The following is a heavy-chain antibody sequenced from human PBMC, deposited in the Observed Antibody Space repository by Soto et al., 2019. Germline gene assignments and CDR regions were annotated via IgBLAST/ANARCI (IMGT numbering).Heavy chain of an antibody. J-gene: IGHJ6*02. Sequence: GGSLRLSCAASGFTFSSYSMNWVRQAPGKGLEWVSSISSSSSYIYYADSVKGRFTISRDNAKNSLYLQMNSLRAEDTAVYYCARDWGSGWHYGMDVWGQGTTVTVSS. CDR3: ARDWGSGWHYGMDV. V-gene: IGHV3-21*01. D-gene: IGHD6-19*01. CDR2: ISSSSSYI. CDR1: GFTFSSYS.